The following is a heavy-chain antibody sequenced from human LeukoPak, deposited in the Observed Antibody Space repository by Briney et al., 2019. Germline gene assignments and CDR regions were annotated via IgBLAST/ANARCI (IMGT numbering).Heavy chain of an antibody. J-gene: IGHJ6*03. Sequence: GGSLRLSCAASGFTFSDYYMSWIRQAPGKGLEWVSGISPGGGPTYYADSVKGRFTISRDNSKNTLYLQMNSLRAEDTAVYYCAKPGGVNYYYYYYMDVWGKGTTVTVSS. D-gene: IGHD3-16*01. CDR3: AKPGGVNYYYYYYMDV. CDR1: GFTFSDYY. CDR2: ISPGGGPT. V-gene: IGHV3-23*01.